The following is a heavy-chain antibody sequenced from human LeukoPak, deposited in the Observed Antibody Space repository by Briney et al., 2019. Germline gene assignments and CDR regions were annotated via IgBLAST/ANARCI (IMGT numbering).Heavy chain of an antibody. D-gene: IGHD6-13*01. J-gene: IGHJ5*02. CDR3: ARAPNLGIVQQLGENWFDP. CDR2: IIPIFGTA. CDR1: GGTFSSYA. V-gene: IGHV1-69*13. Sequence: GASVKVSCKASGGTFSSYAISWVRQAPGQGLEWMGGIIPIFGTANYAQKFHGRVTITADESTSTAYMELSSLRSEDTAVYYCARAPNLGIVQQLGENWFDPWGQGTLVTVSS.